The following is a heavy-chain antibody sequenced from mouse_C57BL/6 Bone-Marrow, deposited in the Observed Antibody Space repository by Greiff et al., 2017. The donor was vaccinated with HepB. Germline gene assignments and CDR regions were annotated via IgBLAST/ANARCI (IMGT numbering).Heavy chain of an antibody. V-gene: IGHV14-2*01. J-gene: IGHJ1*03. CDR3: ANSPYYYGSSYWYFDV. CDR2: IDPEDGEN. Sequence: EVQLQQSGAELVKPGASVKLSCTASGFNIKDYYMHWVKQRTEQGLEWIGRIDPEDGENKYAPKFQGKANITADTSSNTAYLQLSSLTSEDPAVYYCANSPYYYGSSYWYFDVWGTGTTVTVSS. CDR1: GFNIKDYY. D-gene: IGHD1-1*01.